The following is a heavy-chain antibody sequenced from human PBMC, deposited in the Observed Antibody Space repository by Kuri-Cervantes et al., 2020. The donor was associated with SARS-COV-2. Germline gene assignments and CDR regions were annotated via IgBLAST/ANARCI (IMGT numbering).Heavy chain of an antibody. J-gene: IGHJ4*02. V-gene: IGHV4-39*07. CDR3: ANRYYGFWSGYVGSLDY. CDR1: GGSISSSSYY. Sequence: SETLSLTCTVSGGSISSSSYYWGWIRQPPGKGLEWIGSIYYSGSTNYNPSLKSRLTISVDTSKNQFSLKPSSVTAADTAVYYCANRYYGFWSGYVGSLDYWGQGTLVTVSS. D-gene: IGHD3-3*01. CDR2: IYYSGST.